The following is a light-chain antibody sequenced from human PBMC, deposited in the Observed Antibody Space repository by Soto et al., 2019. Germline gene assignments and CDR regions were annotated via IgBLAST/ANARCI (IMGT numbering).Light chain of an antibody. Sequence: EIVLTQSPGTLSLSPGERATLSCRASQSVSSNHLAWYQQKTGQTPRLLIYIASNRAPGIPDRFSGSGSGQHFTLTISRVEPEDFAVYYCQQYDSSPWTFGQGTKVEIK. J-gene: IGKJ1*01. V-gene: IGKV3-20*01. CDR2: IAS. CDR1: QSVSSNH. CDR3: QQYDSSPWT.